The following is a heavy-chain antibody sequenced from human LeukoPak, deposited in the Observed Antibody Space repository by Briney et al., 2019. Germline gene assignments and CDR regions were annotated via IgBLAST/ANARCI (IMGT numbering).Heavy chain of an antibody. CDR2: IKNDGSVK. J-gene: IGHJ4*02. V-gene: IGHV3-7*05. CDR1: GFSFDNYW. D-gene: IGHD5-24*01. CDR3: TRARDAD. Sequence: GGSLRLSCEASGFSFDNYWMSWVRQAPGKALEWVANIKNDGSVKSYVDSVKGRFTISRDNAKNSVFLQMNSLRVDDTAVYYCTRARDADWGQGTLVTVSS.